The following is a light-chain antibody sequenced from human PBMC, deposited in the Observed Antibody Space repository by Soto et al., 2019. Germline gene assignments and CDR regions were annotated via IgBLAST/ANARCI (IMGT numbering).Light chain of an antibody. Sequence: QSALTQPASVSGSPGQSITISCTGTSSDVGGYNYVSWYQQHPGKAPKLMIYEVSNRTSGVSNRFSGSKSGNTASLTISGLQVEDEADYYCSSYTSSSTRVFGGGTQLTVL. J-gene: IGLJ3*02. V-gene: IGLV2-14*01. CDR3: SSYTSSSTRV. CDR1: SSDVGGYNY. CDR2: EVS.